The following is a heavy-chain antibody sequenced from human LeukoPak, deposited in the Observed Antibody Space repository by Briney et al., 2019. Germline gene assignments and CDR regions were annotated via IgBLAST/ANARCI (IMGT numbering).Heavy chain of an antibody. CDR3: IRDFRSADL. J-gene: IGHJ5*02. V-gene: IGHV3-74*01. CDR1: GFTFSNYW. Sequence: GGSLRLSCVASGFTFSNYWMHRVRQPPGKGLVWVSRIYVDGRTTNYADSVKGRFTISRDNAKNTVYLEMNSLSVEDTATYYCIRDFRSADLWGQGTLVTVTS. CDR2: IYVDGRTT.